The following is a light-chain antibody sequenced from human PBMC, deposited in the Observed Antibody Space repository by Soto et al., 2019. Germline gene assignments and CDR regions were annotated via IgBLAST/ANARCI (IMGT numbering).Light chain of an antibody. CDR2: DAS. Sequence: DIPITQSPSTLSASVGDRVTITCRASQSITSWLAWYQQKPGKASNLLIYDASSLQSGVPSRFSGSGSGTEFTLTISSLQPDDSATYYCQQYNSHDDIAFGRGTKVEIK. CDR1: QSITSW. V-gene: IGKV1-5*01. CDR3: QQYNSHDDIA. J-gene: IGKJ4*01.